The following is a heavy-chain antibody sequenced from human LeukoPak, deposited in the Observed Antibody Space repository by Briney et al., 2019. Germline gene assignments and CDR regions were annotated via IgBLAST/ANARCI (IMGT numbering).Heavy chain of an antibody. D-gene: IGHD3-22*01. CDR3: AHSGGAHSNGLN. CDR2: IYYSGST. Sequence: PSETLSLTCTVSGGSISSYYWSWIRQPPGKGLEWIGYIYYSGSTNYNPSLKSRVTISVDASKNQFSLKLSSVTAADTAVYYCAHSGGAHSNGLNWGQGTLVTVSS. CDR1: GGSISSYY. J-gene: IGHJ4*02. V-gene: IGHV4-59*08.